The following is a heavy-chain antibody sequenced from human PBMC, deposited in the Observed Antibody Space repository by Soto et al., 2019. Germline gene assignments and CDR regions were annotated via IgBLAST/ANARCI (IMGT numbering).Heavy chain of an antibody. CDR1: GYTFTSYG. D-gene: IGHD2-2*01. J-gene: IGHJ3*02. CDR3: ARRERCSSTSCNPAFDI. V-gene: IGHV1-18*01. CDR2: ISAYNGNT. Sequence: QVQLVQSGAEVKKPGASVKVSCKASGYTFTSYGISWVRQAPGQGLEWMGWISAYNGNTNYAQKLQGRVTMTTDTSTSTAYMELRSLRSDDTAVYYCARRERCSSTSCNPAFDIWGQGTMVTVSS.